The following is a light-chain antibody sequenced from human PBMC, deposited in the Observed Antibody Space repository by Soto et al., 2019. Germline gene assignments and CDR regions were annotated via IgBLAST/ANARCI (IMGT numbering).Light chain of an antibody. CDR2: GAS. J-gene: IGKJ5*01. Sequence: EIVFTQSPGTLSFSPGERATLSCRASQSVSSSYLAWYQQKPGQPPRLLIYGASSRATGIPGRFSGSGSGTDFTLTISRLEPEDFAVFYCQHYDSLPITFGQGTRLEIK. V-gene: IGKV3-20*01. CDR1: QSVSSSY. CDR3: QHYDSLPIT.